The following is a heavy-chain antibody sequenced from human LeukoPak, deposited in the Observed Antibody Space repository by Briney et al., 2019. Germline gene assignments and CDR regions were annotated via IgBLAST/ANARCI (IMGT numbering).Heavy chain of an antibody. D-gene: IGHD5-18*01. CDR3: ARAPPQDTTMVGALEF. V-gene: IGHV5-51*01. CDR1: GYSFSSYW. CDR2: IYPGDSDT. Sequence: KDGESLKISCKGSGYSFSSYWIGWVRQMPGKGLEWMGIIYPGDSDTRYSPPFQGQVTISADKSISTAYLQWSSLKASDTAMYYCARAPPQDTTMVGALEFWGQGTLVTVSS. J-gene: IGHJ4*02.